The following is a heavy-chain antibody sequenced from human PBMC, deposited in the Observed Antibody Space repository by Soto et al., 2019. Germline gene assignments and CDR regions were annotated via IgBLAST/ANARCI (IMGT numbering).Heavy chain of an antibody. D-gene: IGHD6-13*01. CDR3: AKRQGIGAAAKNFDF. V-gene: IGHV3-23*01. CDR1: GFTFSNHA. CDR2: ISDSGGLT. Sequence: GGSLRPSCAASGFTFSNHAMSWVRQAPGKGLEWVSGISDSGGLTYYADSVKGRFSMSRDNSKNTLYLQMKNLRAEDTAVYFCAKRQGIGAAAKNFDFWGQGTLVTVS. J-gene: IGHJ4*02.